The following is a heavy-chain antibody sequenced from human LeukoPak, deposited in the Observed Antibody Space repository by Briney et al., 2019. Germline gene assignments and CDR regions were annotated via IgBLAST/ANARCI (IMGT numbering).Heavy chain of an antibody. V-gene: IGHV4-59*08. Sequence: SETLSLTCTVSGDSIGSYYWSWIRQPPGRGLEWIGYVYYTGSTNYNPSLKSRVTISVDTSKNQFSLKLSSVTAADTAVYYCARLVRANLIVVVPAAIGWFDPWGQGTLVTVSS. CDR3: ARLVRANLIVVVPAAIGWFDP. CDR2: VYYTGST. CDR1: GDSIGSYY. D-gene: IGHD2-2*01. J-gene: IGHJ5*02.